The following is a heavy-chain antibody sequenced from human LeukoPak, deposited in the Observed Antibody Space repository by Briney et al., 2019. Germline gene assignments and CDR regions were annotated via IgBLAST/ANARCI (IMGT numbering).Heavy chain of an antibody. D-gene: IGHD5-18*01. CDR1: AGSISSSY. Sequence: SETLSLTCTVSAGSISSSYWSWIRQPPGKGLEWIGYIYYSGSTNYNPSLKSRVTISVDTSKNQFSLKLNSVTAADTAVYYCARLRDEGYSYGSLDYWGQGTLVTVSS. CDR2: IYYSGST. CDR3: ARLRDEGYSYGSLDY. J-gene: IGHJ4*02. V-gene: IGHV4-59*08.